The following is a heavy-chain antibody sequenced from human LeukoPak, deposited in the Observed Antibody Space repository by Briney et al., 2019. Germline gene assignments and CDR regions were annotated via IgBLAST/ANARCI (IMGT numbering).Heavy chain of an antibody. J-gene: IGHJ3*02. Sequence: VKVSCKASGGTFSSYAISWVRQAPGQGLEWMGGIIPIFGTANYAQKFQGRVTITTDESTSTAYMELSSLRSEDTAVYYCAREGSSSLNDAFDIWGQGTMVTVSS. V-gene: IGHV1-69*13. D-gene: IGHD6-13*01. CDR1: GGTFSSYA. CDR3: AREGSSSLNDAFDI. CDR2: IIPIFGTA.